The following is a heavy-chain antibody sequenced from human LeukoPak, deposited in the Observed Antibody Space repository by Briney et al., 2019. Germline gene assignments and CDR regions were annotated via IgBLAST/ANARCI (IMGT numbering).Heavy chain of an antibody. CDR3: ARPYCSSTSCYDFDY. CDR2: ISSSGSTI. CDR1: GFTFSDYY. V-gene: IGHV3-11*04. D-gene: IGHD2-2*01. Sequence: GGSLRLSCAASGFTFSDYYMSWIRQAPGKGLEWVSYISSSGSTIYCADSVKGRFTISRDNAKNSLYLQMNSLRAEDTAVYYCARPYCSSTSCYDFDYWGQGTLVTVSS. J-gene: IGHJ4*02.